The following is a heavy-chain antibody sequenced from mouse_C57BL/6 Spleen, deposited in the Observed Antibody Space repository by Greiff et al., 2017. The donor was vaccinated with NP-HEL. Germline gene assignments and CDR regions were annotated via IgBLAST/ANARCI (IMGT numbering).Heavy chain of an antibody. V-gene: IGHV1-50*01. Sequence: QVQLQQPGAELVKPGASVKLSCKASGYTFTSYWMQWVKQRPGQGLEWIGEIDPSDSYTNYNQKFKGKATLTVDTSSSTAYMQLSSLTSEDSAVYYCARGGLRGDAMDYWGQGTSVTVSS. CDR3: ARGGLRGDAMDY. D-gene: IGHD2-4*01. CDR1: GYTFTSYW. CDR2: IDPSDSYT. J-gene: IGHJ4*01.